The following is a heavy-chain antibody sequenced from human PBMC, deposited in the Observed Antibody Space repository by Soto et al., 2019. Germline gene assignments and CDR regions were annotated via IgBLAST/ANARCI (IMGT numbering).Heavy chain of an antibody. Sequence: QVQLQESGPGLVKPSETLSLTCAVSGDSFSSYYWSWIRQPAGKGLECIGRIYISGSTNYNPSLKTRVTMSLSLSKNQYALKLSSVTAADTDIYYCARDRAADMVTRVFHAHPRKPRRFFDLWGRGTLLPVSS. CDR1: GDSFSSYY. CDR3: ARDRAADMVTRVFHAHPRKPRRFFDL. CDR2: IYISGST. V-gene: IGHV4-4*07. D-gene: IGHD5-18*01. J-gene: IGHJ2*01.